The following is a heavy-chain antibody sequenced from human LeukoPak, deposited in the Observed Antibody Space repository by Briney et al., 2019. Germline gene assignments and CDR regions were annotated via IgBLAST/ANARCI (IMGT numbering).Heavy chain of an antibody. Sequence: ASVKVSCKASGGTFSSYAISWVRQAPGQGLEWRGGIIPIFGTANYAQKFQGRVTITADKSTSTAYMELSSLRSEDTAVYYCAREGIAAAAGAFDIWGQGTMVTVSS. CDR3: AREGIAAAAGAFDI. CDR2: IIPIFGTA. V-gene: IGHV1-69*06. CDR1: GGTFSSYA. D-gene: IGHD6-13*01. J-gene: IGHJ3*02.